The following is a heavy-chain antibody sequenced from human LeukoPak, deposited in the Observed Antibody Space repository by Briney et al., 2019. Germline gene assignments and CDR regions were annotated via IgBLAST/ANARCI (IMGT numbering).Heavy chain of an antibody. J-gene: IGHJ3*02. CDR2: INPSGGST. CDR1: GYTFTSYY. V-gene: IGHV1-46*03. Sequence: ASVKVSCKASGYTFTSYYMHWVRQAPGQGLEWMGIINPSGGSTSYAQKFQGRVTMTRDTSTSTVYMELSSLRSEDTAVYYCAREKPYYDILTGYYKGRAFDIWGQGTMVTVSS. CDR3: AREKPYYDILTGYYKGRAFDI. D-gene: IGHD3-9*01.